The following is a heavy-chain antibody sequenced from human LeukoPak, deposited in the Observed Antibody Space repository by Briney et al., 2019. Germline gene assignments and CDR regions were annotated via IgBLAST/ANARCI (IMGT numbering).Heavy chain of an antibody. D-gene: IGHD3-10*01. CDR3: ARDFAAGITMVLDAFDI. CDR2: IKQDGSER. V-gene: IGHV3-7*01. CDR1: GFTFSSYW. Sequence: GGSLRLSCAASGFTFSSYWMSWVRQAPGKGLEWVANIKQDGSERYYVDSVKGRFTISRDNAKNSLYLQMNSLRAEDTAVYYCARDFAAGITMVLDAFDIWGQGTMVTVSS. J-gene: IGHJ3*02.